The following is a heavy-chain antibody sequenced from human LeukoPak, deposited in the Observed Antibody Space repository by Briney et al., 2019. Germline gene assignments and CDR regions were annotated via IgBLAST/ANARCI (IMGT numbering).Heavy chain of an antibody. CDR3: ARVGPQGYYYDSSGPGSDAFDI. D-gene: IGHD3-22*01. J-gene: IGHJ3*02. CDR2: ISSSSSYI. V-gene: IGHV3-21*01. CDR1: GFTFSSYS. Sequence: PGGSLRLSCAASGFTFSSYSMNWVRQAPGKGLEWVSSISSSSSYIYYADSVKGRFTISRDNAKNSLYLQMNSLRAEDTAVYYCARVGPQGYYYDSSGPGSDAFDIWGQGTMVTVSS.